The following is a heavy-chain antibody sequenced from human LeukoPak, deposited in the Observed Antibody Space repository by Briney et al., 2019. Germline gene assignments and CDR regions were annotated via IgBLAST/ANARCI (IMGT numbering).Heavy chain of an antibody. V-gene: IGHV1-2*02. CDR1: GYTFTGYY. D-gene: IGHD5-24*01. J-gene: IGHJ4*02. CDR2: INPNSGGT. CDR3: ARVVVRDANNYKDY. Sequence: ASVKVSCKASGYTFTGYYMHWVRQAPGQGLEWMGWINPNSGGTNYAQKFQGRVTMTRDTSISTAYLDLSRLRSDGTAVYYCARVVVRDANNYKDYWGQGTLVTVSS.